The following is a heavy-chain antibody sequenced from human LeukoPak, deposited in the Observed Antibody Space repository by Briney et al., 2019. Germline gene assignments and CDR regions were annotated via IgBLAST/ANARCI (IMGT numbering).Heavy chain of an antibody. J-gene: IGHJ6*03. V-gene: IGHV3-33*03. CDR2: IRYDGSNK. Sequence: GRSLRLSCAASGFTFSSYGMHWVRQAPGKGLEWVAFIRYDGSNKYYADSVKGRFTISRDNAKNSLYLQMNSLRAEDTAVYYCATPGTPMDVWGKGTTVTVSS. CDR1: GFTFSSYG. D-gene: IGHD1-1*01. CDR3: ATPGTPMDV.